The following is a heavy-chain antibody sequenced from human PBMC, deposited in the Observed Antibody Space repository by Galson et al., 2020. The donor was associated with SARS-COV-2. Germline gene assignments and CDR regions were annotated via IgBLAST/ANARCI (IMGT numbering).Heavy chain of an antibody. V-gene: IGHV2-70*11. J-gene: IGHJ3*01. CDR2: IDWDDDE. Sequence: SGPTLVKPTQTLTLTCSFSGFSLTTRGVFVGWIRQPPEKTLEWLARIDWDDDEYYSTSLKTRLTISKDTSKNQVVLTMTNMDPVDTATYYCAHIRRDSGYGHAFDVWGQGTVVTVSS. CDR3: AHIRRDSGYGHAFDV. CDR1: GFSLTTRGVF. D-gene: IGHD5-12*01.